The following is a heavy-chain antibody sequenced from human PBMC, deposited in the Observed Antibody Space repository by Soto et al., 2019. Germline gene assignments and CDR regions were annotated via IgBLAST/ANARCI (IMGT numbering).Heavy chain of an antibody. D-gene: IGHD3-3*01. Sequence: GGSLRLSCAASGFTFSSYSMNWVRQAPGKGLGWVSSISSSSSYIYYADSVKGRFTISRDNAKNSLYLQMNSLRAEDTAVYYSARDRITIFGVEYYYYGMDVWGQGTTVTVSS. CDR2: ISSSSSYI. V-gene: IGHV3-21*01. J-gene: IGHJ6*02. CDR3: ARDRITIFGVEYYYYGMDV. CDR1: GFTFSSYS.